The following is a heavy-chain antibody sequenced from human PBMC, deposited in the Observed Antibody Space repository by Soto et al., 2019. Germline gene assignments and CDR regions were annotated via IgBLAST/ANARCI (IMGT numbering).Heavy chain of an antibody. CDR2: INPDGRGT. CDR1: GFTFSSYW. D-gene: IGHD1-26*01. Sequence: EVQLMESGGGLVQPGGSLTLSCAASGFTFSSYWMHWVRQAPGKGVVWVSRINPDGRGTNYADSVKGRFTISRDNAKNTLYLQMNSLRPEDTAVYYCARVGQGAWYFDLWGRGTLVTVSS. CDR3: ARVGQGAWYFDL. J-gene: IGHJ2*01. V-gene: IGHV3-74*01.